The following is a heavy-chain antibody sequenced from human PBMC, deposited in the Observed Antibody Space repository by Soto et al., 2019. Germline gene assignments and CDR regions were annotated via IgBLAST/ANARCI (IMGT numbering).Heavy chain of an antibody. CDR2: ISYDGSAK. Sequence: QVQLVESGGGVVQPGRSLRLSCAASGFNFRSYGMHWVRQAPGKGLEWVAVISYDGSAKWYVDSVKGRFTISRDTSKNIRYLQMNSVRAEDTAVYYCAKDEGGEDDILTVYPLFDYRGQGILVTVSS. J-gene: IGHJ4*02. CDR3: AKDEGGEDDILTVYPLFDY. D-gene: IGHD3-9*01. V-gene: IGHV3-30*18. CDR1: GFNFRSYG.